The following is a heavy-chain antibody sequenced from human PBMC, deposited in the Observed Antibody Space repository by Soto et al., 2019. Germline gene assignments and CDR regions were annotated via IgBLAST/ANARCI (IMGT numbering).Heavy chain of an antibody. CDR3: DRDSRFLGGNSGTRSFDY. J-gene: IGHJ4*02. V-gene: IGHV4-30-4*01. CDR2: IYYSGST. D-gene: IGHD2-21*02. Sequence: SETLSLTCTVSGGSISSGDYYWSWIRQPPGKGLEWIGYIYYSGSTYYNPSLKSRVTISVDTSKNQFSLKLSSVTAADTAVYYCDRDSRFLGGNSGTRSFDYWGQGTLVTVSS. CDR1: GGSISSGDYY.